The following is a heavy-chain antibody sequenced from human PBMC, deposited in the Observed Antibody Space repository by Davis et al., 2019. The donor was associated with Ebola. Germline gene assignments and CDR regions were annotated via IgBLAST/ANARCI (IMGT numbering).Heavy chain of an antibody. V-gene: IGHV3-48*02. D-gene: IGHD2-2*01. CDR1: GFSFSRYD. CDR2: ISSGSTTL. Sequence: GGSLRLSCVASGFSFSRYDMNWARQAPGKGLEWVSYISSGSTTLKYADSVKGRFTISRDNAKNSLYLQMNSLRDEDTAVYFCARSLGDIVLVPAALVPDYWGQGTLVTVSS. J-gene: IGHJ4*02. CDR3: ARSLGDIVLVPAALVPDY.